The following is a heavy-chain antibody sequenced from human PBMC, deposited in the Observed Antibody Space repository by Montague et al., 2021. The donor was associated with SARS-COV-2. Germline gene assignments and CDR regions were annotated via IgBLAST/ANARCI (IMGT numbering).Heavy chain of an antibody. D-gene: IGHD1-26*01. CDR2: IYWDDDK. V-gene: IGHV2-5*02. CDR3: AHRRGLLLSDAFDI. Sequence: PALVRPTQTLTLTCTFSGFSLSTSGVCVSWIRQPPGKALEWLALIYWDDDKHYSTSLKSRITITKDTSKNQVVLTMTNMDPVDTATYYCAHRRGLLLSDAFDIWGQGTMVTVSS. J-gene: IGHJ3*02. CDR1: GFSLSTSGVC.